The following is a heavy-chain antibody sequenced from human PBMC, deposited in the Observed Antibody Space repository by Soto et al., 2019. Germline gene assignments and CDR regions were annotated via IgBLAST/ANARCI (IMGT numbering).Heavy chain of an antibody. Sequence: ASVKVSCKASGYTFTGYYMHWVRQAPGQGLEWMGWINPNSGGTNYAQKFQGWVTMTRDTSISTAYMELSGLRSDDTAVYYCARDLDGYCSGGSCYPGAFDIWGQGTMVTVSS. CDR3: ARDLDGYCSGGSCYPGAFDI. CDR2: INPNSGGT. D-gene: IGHD2-15*01. CDR1: GYTFTGYY. V-gene: IGHV1-2*04. J-gene: IGHJ3*02.